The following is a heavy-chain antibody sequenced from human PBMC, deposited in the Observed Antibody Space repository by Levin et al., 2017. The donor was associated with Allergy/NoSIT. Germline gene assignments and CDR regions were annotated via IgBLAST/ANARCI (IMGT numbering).Heavy chain of an antibody. CDR3: AKDPIAARPY. V-gene: IGHV3-23*01. Sequence: GESLKISCAASGFTFSSYAMSWVRQAPGKGLEWVSAISGSGGSTYYADSVKGRFTISRDNSKNTLYLQMNSLRAEDTAVYYCAKDPIAARPYWGQGTLVTVSS. CDR2: ISGSGGST. CDR1: GFTFSSYA. D-gene: IGHD6-6*01. J-gene: IGHJ4*02.